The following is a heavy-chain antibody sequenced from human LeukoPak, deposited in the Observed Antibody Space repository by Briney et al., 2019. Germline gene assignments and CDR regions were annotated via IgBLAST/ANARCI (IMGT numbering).Heavy chain of an antibody. Sequence: GGSLRLSCAASGFTFSSYWMSWVRQAPGKGLEWVANIKQDGSEKYYVDSVKGRFTISRDNSKNTLYLQMNSLRAEDTAVYYCARAPTVPYYYYGMDVWGQGTTVTVSS. D-gene: IGHD4-11*01. CDR1: GFTFSSYW. V-gene: IGHV3-7*03. J-gene: IGHJ6*02. CDR3: ARAPTVPYYYYGMDV. CDR2: IKQDGSEK.